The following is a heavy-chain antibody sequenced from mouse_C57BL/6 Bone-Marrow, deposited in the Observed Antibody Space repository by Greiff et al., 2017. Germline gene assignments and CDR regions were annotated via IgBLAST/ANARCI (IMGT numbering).Heavy chain of an antibody. CDR1: GYTFTDYY. D-gene: IGHD2-4*01. J-gene: IGHJ2*01. V-gene: IGHV1-76*01. CDR2: IYPGSGNT. Sequence: QVHVKQSGAELVRPGASVKLSCKASGYTFTDYYINWVKQRPGQGLEWIARIYPGSGNTYYNEKFKGKATLTAEKSSSTAYMQLSSLTSEDSAVYFCARSRRLLDYWGQGTTLTVSS. CDR3: ARSRRLLDY.